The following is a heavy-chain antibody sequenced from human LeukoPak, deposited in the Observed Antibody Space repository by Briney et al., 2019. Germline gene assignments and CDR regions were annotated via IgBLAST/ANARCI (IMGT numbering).Heavy chain of an antibody. CDR3: ARASVWFGELPDAFDI. J-gene: IGHJ3*02. CDR1: GGSISSGGYS. D-gene: IGHD3-10*01. V-gene: IGHV4-30-2*01. CDR2: IYHSGST. Sequence: SQTLSLTCAVSGGSISSGGYSWSWIRQPPGKGLEWIVYIYHSGSTYYNPSLKSRVTISVDRSKNQFSLKLSSVTAADTAVYYCARASVWFGELPDAFDIWGQGTMVTVSS.